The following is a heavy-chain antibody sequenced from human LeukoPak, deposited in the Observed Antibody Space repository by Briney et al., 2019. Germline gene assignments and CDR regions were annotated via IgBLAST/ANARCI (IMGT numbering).Heavy chain of an antibody. V-gene: IGHV4-59*08. J-gene: IGHJ4*02. Sequence: SETLSLTCTVSDGSISGYFWSWIRLPPGKGLEWIGYVYYSGSTNYNPSLKSRVTISVDTSKKQFTLNLSSVTAADTAMHYCARHSPIAATGTFDYWGQGTLVTVSS. CDR1: DGSISGYF. CDR3: ARHSPIAATGTFDY. D-gene: IGHD6-13*01. CDR2: VYYSGST.